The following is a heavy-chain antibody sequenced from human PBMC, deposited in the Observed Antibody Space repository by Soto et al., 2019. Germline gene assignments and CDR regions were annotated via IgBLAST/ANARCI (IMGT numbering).Heavy chain of an antibody. Sequence: GGSLRLSCAASRFTFSSYAMSWVRQAPGKGLEWVSAISGSGGSTYYADSVKGRFTISRDNSKNTLYLQMNSLRAEDTAVYYCAKVQYYDILTGYPRDDAFDIWGQGTMVTVSS. CDR1: RFTFSSYA. D-gene: IGHD3-9*01. V-gene: IGHV3-23*01. CDR2: ISGSGGST. J-gene: IGHJ3*02. CDR3: AKVQYYDILTGYPRDDAFDI.